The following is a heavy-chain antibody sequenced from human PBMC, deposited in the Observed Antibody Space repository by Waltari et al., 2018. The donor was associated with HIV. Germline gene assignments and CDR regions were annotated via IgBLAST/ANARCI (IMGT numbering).Heavy chain of an antibody. J-gene: IGHJ4*02. V-gene: IGHV1-46*01. CDR3: ARVRRAVGASIDYFDY. Sequence: QVQLVQSGAEATKPGASVMVACKASGYTFTSFYMHWVRQAPGQGLEWMGMINPSGGSTTYAEKVQDRVTMTRDTSTRTVYMELSSLTSEDTAVCYCARVRRAVGASIDYFDYWGQGSLVTVSS. D-gene: IGHD1-26*01. CDR2: INPSGGST. CDR1: GYTFTSFY.